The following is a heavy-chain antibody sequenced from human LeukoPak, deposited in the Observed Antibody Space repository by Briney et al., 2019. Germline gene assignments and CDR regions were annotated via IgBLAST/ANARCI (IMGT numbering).Heavy chain of an antibody. J-gene: IGHJ3*02. CDR1: GGSISSYY. CDR3: ARYSSSDAFDI. Sequence: SETLSLTCTVSGGSISSYYWSWIRQPPGNGLEWIGYIYYSGSTNYNPSLKSRVTISVDTSKNQFSLKLSSVTAADTAVYYCARYSSSDAFDIWGQGTMVTVSS. V-gene: IGHV4-59*01. D-gene: IGHD6-13*01. CDR2: IYYSGST.